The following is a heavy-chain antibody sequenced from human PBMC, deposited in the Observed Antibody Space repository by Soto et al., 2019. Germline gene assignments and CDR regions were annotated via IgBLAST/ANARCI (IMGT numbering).Heavy chain of an antibody. D-gene: IGHD2-2*03. CDR2: ISFDGTDK. CDR1: GFTLRSSG. CDR3: AKVDSTSWIFDY. J-gene: IGHJ4*02. V-gene: IGHV3-30*18. Sequence: GGSLRLSCVASGFTLRSSGMHWVRQAPGKGLQWVAVISFDGTDKYYADSVKGRFTISRDISKNTIYLQLNSLRDEDTAVNYCAKVDSTSWIFDYWGQGTLVTVSS.